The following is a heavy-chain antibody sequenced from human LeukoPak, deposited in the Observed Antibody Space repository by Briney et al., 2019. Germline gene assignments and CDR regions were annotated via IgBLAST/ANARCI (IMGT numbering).Heavy chain of an antibody. CDR3: ASSSSSGYYRVAAFDI. CDR1: GGSISSSSYY. J-gene: IGHJ3*02. CDR2: IYYSGST. V-gene: IGHV4-39*01. Sequence: SETLSLTCTVSGGSISSSSYYWGWIRQPPGKGLEWIGSIYYSGSTYYNPSLKSRVTISVDTSTNQFSLNLSSVTAADTAVYYCASSSSSGYYRVAAFDIWGQGTMVTVSS. D-gene: IGHD3-22*01.